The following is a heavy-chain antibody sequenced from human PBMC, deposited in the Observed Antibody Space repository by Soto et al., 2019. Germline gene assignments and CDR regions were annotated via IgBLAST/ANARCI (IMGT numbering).Heavy chain of an antibody. CDR1: GFTFSSYA. V-gene: IGHV3-30-3*01. D-gene: IGHD3-3*01. CDR2: ISYDGSNK. CDR3: ARDPMYYDFWSGYYHTGYYYYGMDV. J-gene: IGHJ6*02. Sequence: GGSLRLSCAASGFTFSSYAMHWVRQAPGKGLEWVAVISYDGSNKYYADSVKGRFTISRDNSKNTLYLQMNSLRAEDTAVYYCARDPMYYDFWSGYYHTGYYYYGMDVWGQGTTVTVSS.